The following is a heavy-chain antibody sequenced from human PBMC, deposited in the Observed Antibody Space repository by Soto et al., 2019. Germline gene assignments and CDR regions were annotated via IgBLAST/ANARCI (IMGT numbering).Heavy chain of an antibody. CDR3: ARRARPDFYYMDV. CDR2: ISSNGVGT. D-gene: IGHD6-6*01. J-gene: IGHJ6*03. CDR1: GFTLSGYA. Sequence: EVQLAASGGGLAQPGGSLRLSCAASGFTLSGYAMDWVPQAPGQGLEYVSGISSNGVGTYYPNSVQGRFTSSRDNSKNTVYLQMGSLRPQDMAVYYCARRARPDFYYMDVWGKGTTVTVS. V-gene: IGHV3-64*01.